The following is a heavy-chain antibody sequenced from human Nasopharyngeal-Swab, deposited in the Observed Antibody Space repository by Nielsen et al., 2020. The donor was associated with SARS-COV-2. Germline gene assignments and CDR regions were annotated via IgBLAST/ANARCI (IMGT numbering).Heavy chain of an antibody. Sequence: LRLSCTVSGGSISSYYWSWIRQPAGKGLEWIGRIYTSGSTNYNPSLKSRVTMSVDTSKNQFSLKLSSVTAADTAVYYCARVTRDGYNYDRFDYWGQGTLVTVSS. J-gene: IGHJ4*02. D-gene: IGHD5-24*01. CDR2: IYTSGST. V-gene: IGHV4-4*07. CDR3: ARVTRDGYNYDRFDY. CDR1: GGSISSYY.